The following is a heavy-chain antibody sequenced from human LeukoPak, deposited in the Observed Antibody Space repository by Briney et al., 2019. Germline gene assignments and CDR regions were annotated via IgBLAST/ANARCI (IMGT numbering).Heavy chain of an antibody. Sequence: ASVKVSCKASGYTSTGYYIHWVRQAPGQGPEWMGWINPNSGGTNYAQKFQGRVTMTRDTSINTAYMELSRLRSDDTAVYYCASGSNVDTAMASDYFDYWRQGTLVTVSS. CDR3: ASGSNVDTAMASDYFDY. CDR2: INPNSGGT. J-gene: IGHJ4*02. D-gene: IGHD5-18*01. V-gene: IGHV1-2*02. CDR1: GYTSTGYY.